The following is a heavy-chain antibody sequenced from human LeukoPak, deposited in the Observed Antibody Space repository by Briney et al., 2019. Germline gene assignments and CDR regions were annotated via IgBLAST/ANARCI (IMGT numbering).Heavy chain of an antibody. Sequence: APVKVSCKASGGTFSSYAISWVRQAPGQGLEWMGGIIPIFGTANYAQKFQGRVTITTDESTSTAYMELSSLRSEDTAVYYCARGAAARLDDAFDIWGQGTMVTVSS. CDR3: ARGAAARLDDAFDI. J-gene: IGHJ3*02. V-gene: IGHV1-69*05. CDR2: IIPIFGTA. D-gene: IGHD6-13*01. CDR1: GGTFSSYA.